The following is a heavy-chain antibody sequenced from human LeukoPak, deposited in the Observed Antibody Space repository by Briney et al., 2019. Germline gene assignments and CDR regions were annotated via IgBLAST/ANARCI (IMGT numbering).Heavy chain of an antibody. J-gene: IGHJ1*01. CDR2: MYGAGST. D-gene: IGHD3-22*01. V-gene: IGHV3-66*01. CDR3: ARDHDSTGYQPFKH. Sequence: PGGSLRLSCAASGFTVSSNYMTWVRQAPGKGLEWVSLMYGAGSTHYADSVKGRFTISRDNSKNTLYLQMNSLRAEDTAMYYCARDHDSTGYQPFKHWGQGTLVTVSS. CDR1: GFTVSSNY.